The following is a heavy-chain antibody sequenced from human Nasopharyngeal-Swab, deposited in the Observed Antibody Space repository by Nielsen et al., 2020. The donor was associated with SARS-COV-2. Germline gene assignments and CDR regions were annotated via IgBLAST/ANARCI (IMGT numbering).Heavy chain of an antibody. CDR3: VRGPSSGYANDAFGV. CDR2: INTDGTST. Sequence: GESLKISCAASGFTFSSYWMHWVRQAPGKGLVWVSRINTDGTSTSYADSVKGRLTIARDNAKNTLYMQMNSLRDKDTAVYYCVRGPSSGYANDAFGVWGQGTMVTVSS. D-gene: IGHD2-2*01. J-gene: IGHJ3*01. CDR1: GFTFSSYW. V-gene: IGHV3-74*01.